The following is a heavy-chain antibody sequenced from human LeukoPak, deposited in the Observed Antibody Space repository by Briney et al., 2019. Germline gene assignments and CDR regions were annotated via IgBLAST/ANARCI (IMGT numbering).Heavy chain of an antibody. CDR3: VRRDITSRYVVWFDP. Sequence: KPGESLKISCKGSGYSFTSYWIGWARQMPGKGLEWMGIIYPGNSDTRYSPSFQGQVTISADKSINTAYLQWSSLKASDTAIYYCVRRDITSRYVVWFDPWGQGTPVTVSS. CDR2: IYPGNSDT. D-gene: IGHD2-2*01. V-gene: IGHV5-51*01. J-gene: IGHJ5*02. CDR1: GYSFTSYW.